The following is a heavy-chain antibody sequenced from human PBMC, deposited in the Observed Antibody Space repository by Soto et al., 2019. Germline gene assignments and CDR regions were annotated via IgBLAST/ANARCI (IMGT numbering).Heavy chain of an antibody. J-gene: IGHJ6*02. Sequence: SETLSLTCTVSGGSISSGGYYWSWIRQHPGKGLEWIGYIYYSGSTYYNPSLKSRVTISVDTPKNQFSLKLSSVTAADTAVYYCARDRCSGGSCLYGMDVWGQGTTVTVSS. CDR1: GGSISSGGYY. D-gene: IGHD2-15*01. CDR2: IYYSGST. CDR3: ARDRCSGGSCLYGMDV. V-gene: IGHV4-31*03.